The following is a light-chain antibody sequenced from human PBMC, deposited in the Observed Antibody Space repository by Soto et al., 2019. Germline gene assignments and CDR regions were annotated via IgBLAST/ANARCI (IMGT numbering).Light chain of an antibody. J-gene: IGKJ4*01. CDR3: LHAYNYPLT. CDR1: QGIRND. V-gene: IGKV1-6*01. CDR2: AAS. Sequence: AIQMTQSPSSLSASVGDRVTITCRASQGIRNDLGWYQQKPGKAPKLLIYAASSLQSGVPSTFSGSGSGTDFTLTISSLQHEAFATYYCLHAYNYPLTFGGGTKVEIK.